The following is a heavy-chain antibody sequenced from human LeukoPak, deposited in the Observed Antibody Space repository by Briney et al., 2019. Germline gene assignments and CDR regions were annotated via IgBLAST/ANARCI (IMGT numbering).Heavy chain of an antibody. CDR1: GGSFSGYY. J-gene: IGHJ4*02. Sequence: SXTLSLTCAVYGGSFSGYYWSWIRQPPGKGLEWIGEINHSGSTNYNPSLKSRVTISVDTSKNQFPLRLSSVTAADTAVYYCARGITSDYWGQGTLVTVSS. CDR2: INHSGST. CDR3: ARGITSDY. D-gene: IGHD3-10*01. V-gene: IGHV4-34*01.